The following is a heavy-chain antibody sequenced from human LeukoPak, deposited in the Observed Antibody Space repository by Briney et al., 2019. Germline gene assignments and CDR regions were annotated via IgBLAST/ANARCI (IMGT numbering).Heavy chain of an antibody. Sequence: ASVKVSCKVSGYTLTELSMHWVRQAPGKGLEWMGGFDPEDGETIYAQKLQGRVTMTEDTSTDTAYMELSSLRSEDTAVYYCAARVRRITMVRGVISLDYWGQGTLVTVSS. D-gene: IGHD3-10*01. J-gene: IGHJ4*02. CDR3: AARVRRITMVRGVISLDY. CDR1: GYTLTELS. V-gene: IGHV1-24*01. CDR2: FDPEDGET.